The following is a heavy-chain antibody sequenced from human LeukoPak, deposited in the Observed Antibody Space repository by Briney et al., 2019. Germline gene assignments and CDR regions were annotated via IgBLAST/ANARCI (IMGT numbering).Heavy chain of an antibody. J-gene: IGHJ4*02. Sequence: PGGSLRLSCAASGFTVSSNYMSWVRQAPGKGLEWVSVIYSGGSTYYADSVKGRFTISRDNSKNTLYLQMNSLRAEGTAVYYCARDGSGTYYYDSSGYYLAYWGQGTLVTVSS. CDR1: GFTVSSNY. CDR2: IYSGGST. V-gene: IGHV3-53*01. CDR3: ARDGSGTYYYDSSGYYLAY. D-gene: IGHD3-22*01.